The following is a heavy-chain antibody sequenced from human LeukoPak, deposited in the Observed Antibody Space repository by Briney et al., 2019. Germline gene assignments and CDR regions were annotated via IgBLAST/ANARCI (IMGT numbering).Heavy chain of an antibody. CDR3: ARDSSSAGSFFDY. J-gene: IGHJ4*02. CDR2: IYYSGST. CDR1: GGSISSYY. D-gene: IGHD6-6*01. Sequence: PSETLSLTCTVSGGSISSYYWSWIRQPPGKGLEWIGYIYYSGSTNYNPSLKSRVTISVDTSKNQFSPKLSSVTAADTAVYYCARDSSSAGSFFDYWGQGTLVTVSS. V-gene: IGHV4-59*01.